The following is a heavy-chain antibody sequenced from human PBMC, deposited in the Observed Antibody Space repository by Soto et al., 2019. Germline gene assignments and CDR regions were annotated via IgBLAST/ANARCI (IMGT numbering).Heavy chain of an antibody. Sequence: GGSLRLSCAASGFTFSSYSMNWVRQAPGKGLEWVSSISSSSSYIYYADSVKGRFTISRDNAKNSLYLQMNSLRAEDTAVYYCARGVWSGYYKDGYYYYGMDVWGQGTTVTVSS. D-gene: IGHD3-3*01. J-gene: IGHJ6*02. CDR3: ARGVWSGYYKDGYYYYGMDV. CDR2: ISSSSSYI. V-gene: IGHV3-21*01. CDR1: GFTFSSYS.